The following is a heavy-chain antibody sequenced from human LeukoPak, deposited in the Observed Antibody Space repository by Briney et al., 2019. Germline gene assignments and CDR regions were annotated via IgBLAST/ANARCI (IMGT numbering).Heavy chain of an antibody. CDR2: ISTSSSTI. D-gene: IGHD3-10*01. Sequence: PGGSLRLSCVASGFTFSSYSMNWIRQAPGKGLEWVSYISTSSSTIYYADSVKGRFTISRDNSKNTLYLQMNSLRAEDTAVYYCAKDPSERFGELPVFFDYWGQGTLVTVSS. CDR3: AKDPSERFGELPVFFDY. CDR1: GFTFSSYS. V-gene: IGHV3-48*01. J-gene: IGHJ4*02.